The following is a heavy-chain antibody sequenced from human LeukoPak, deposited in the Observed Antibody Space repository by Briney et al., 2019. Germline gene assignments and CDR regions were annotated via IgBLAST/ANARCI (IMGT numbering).Heavy chain of an antibody. CDR1: GFTFSSYA. CDR3: TRDLEY. CDR2: ISYDGSNK. Sequence: GRSLRLSCAASGFTFSSYAMHWVRQAPGKGLEWVAVISYDGSNKYYADSVKGRFTISRDNSKNTLYLQMNSLRAEDTAVYYCTRDLEYWGQGVLVTVSS. J-gene: IGHJ4*02. V-gene: IGHV3-30*04.